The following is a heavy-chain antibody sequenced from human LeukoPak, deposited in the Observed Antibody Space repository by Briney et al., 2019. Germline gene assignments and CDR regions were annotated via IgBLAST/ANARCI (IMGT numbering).Heavy chain of an antibody. J-gene: IGHJ4*02. D-gene: IGHD4/OR15-4a*01. Sequence: GGSLRLSCAVFGFTFSDTYMTWIRQAPGKGLESLSYISPSGTDISYADSVKGRFTISRDNSKNTLYLQMNSLRAEDTAVYYCARRAGAYSHPYDYWGQGTLVTVSS. CDR3: ARRAGAYSHPYDY. CDR1: GFTFSDTY. CDR2: ISPSGTDI. V-gene: IGHV3-11*01.